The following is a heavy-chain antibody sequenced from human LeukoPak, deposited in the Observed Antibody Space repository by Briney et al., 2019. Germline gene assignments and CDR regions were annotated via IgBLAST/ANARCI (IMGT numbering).Heavy chain of an antibody. V-gene: IGHV1-18*01. CDR2: ISAYNGNT. D-gene: IGHD3-3*01. CDR3: ARDFWGESGYPDVFDI. J-gene: IGHJ3*02. CDR1: GYTFTNYG. Sequence: ASVKVSCKASGYTFTNYGISWVRQAPGQGLECMGWISAYNGNTKYVQKFQGRVTMTADTSTSTAYMELRSLRSDDTAVYYCARDFWGESGYPDVFDIWGQGTMVTVSS.